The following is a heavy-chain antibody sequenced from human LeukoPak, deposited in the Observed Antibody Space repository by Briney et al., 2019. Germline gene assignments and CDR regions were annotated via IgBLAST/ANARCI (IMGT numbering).Heavy chain of an antibody. V-gene: IGHV3-72*01. Sequence: GGSLRLSCAASGFTFSNYVMHWVRQAPGKGLEWVGRSANKADSYTTEYAASVKGRFTISRDDSKNPMFLQMNSLKIEDTAVYYCTRGYSGASIYAFDIWGLGTMVTVSS. CDR3: TRGYSGASIYAFDI. CDR2: SANKADSYTT. CDR1: GFTFSNYV. J-gene: IGHJ3*02. D-gene: IGHD5-12*01.